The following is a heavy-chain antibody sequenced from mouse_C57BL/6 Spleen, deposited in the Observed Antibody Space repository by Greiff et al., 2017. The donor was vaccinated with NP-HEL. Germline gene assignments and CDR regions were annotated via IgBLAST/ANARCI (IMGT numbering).Heavy chain of an antibody. D-gene: IGHD1-1*01. V-gene: IGHV3-6*01. CDR3: AREYYGSWGY. J-gene: IGHJ2*01. Sequence: EVQLQQSGPGLVKPSQSLSLTCSVTGYSITSGYYWNWIRQFPGNKLEWMGYISYDGSNNYHPSLKNRISITRDTSKNQFFLKLSSVTTEDTATYYCAREYYGSWGYWGQGTTLTVSS. CDR1: GYSITSGYY. CDR2: ISYDGSN.